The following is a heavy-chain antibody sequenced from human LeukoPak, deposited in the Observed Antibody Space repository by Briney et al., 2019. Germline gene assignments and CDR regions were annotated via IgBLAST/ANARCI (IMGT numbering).Heavy chain of an antibody. D-gene: IGHD5-18*01. Sequence: SSETLSLTCTVSGGSINSGTYYWSWIRQPAGKGLEWIGRIYSSGSTNYNPSLKSRVTISVDTSKNQFSLKLSSVTAADTAVYYCARGYSYGSHYFDYWGQGTLVTVSS. V-gene: IGHV4-61*02. J-gene: IGHJ4*02. CDR2: IYSSGST. CDR1: GGSINSGTYY. CDR3: ARGYSYGSHYFDY.